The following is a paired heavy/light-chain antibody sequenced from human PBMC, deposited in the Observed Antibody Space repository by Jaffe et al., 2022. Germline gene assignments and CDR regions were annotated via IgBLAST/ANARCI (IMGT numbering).Heavy chain of an antibody. J-gene: IGHJ4*02. CDR2: ISGSGGST. CDR3: AKGHAYCSGGSCYSFKGGIKFDY. D-gene: IGHD2-15*01. V-gene: IGHV3-23*01. CDR1: GFTFSSYA. Sequence: EVQLLESGGGLVQPGGSLRLSCAASGFTFSSYAMSWVRQAPGKGLEWVSAISGSGGSTYYADSVKGRFTISRDNSKNTLYLQMNSLRAEDTAVYYCAKGHAYCSGGSCYSFKGGIKFDYWGQGTLVTVSS.
Light chain of an antibody. CDR3: QSYDSSNHVV. V-gene: IGLV6-57*01. J-gene: IGLJ2*01. CDR2: EDN. Sequence: NFMLTQPHSVSESPGKTVTISCTRSSGSIASNYVQWYQQRPGSSPTTVIYEDNQRPSGVPDRFSGSIDSSSNSASLTISGLKTEDEADYYCQSYDSSNHVVFGGGTKLTVL. CDR1: SGSIASNY.